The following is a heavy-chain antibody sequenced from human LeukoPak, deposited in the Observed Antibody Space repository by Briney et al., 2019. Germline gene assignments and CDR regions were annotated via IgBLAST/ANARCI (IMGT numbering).Heavy chain of an antibody. CDR1: GGTFSSYA. CDR2: INPSGGST. CDR3: ARDAGGWYYGSGINYYMDV. V-gene: IGHV1-46*01. Sequence: ASVKVSCKASGGTFSSYAISWVRQAPGQGLEWMGIINPSGGSTSYAQKFQGRVTMTRDTSTSTVYMELSSLRSEDTAVYYCARDAGGWYYGSGINYYMDVWGKGTTVTISS. J-gene: IGHJ6*03. D-gene: IGHD3-10*01.